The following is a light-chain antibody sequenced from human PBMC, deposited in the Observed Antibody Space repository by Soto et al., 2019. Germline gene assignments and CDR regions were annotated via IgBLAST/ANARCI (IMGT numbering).Light chain of an antibody. CDR1: QDISNY. CDR2: DAS. Sequence: DIQMTQSPSSLSASVGDRVTITCQASQDISNYLNWYQQKPGKAPKLLIYDASNLETGVPSRFSGSGSGTDFNFTISSLQPEDIATYYCQQYDNLLPLTFGGGTKVEIK. CDR3: QQYDNLLPLT. J-gene: IGKJ4*01. V-gene: IGKV1-33*01.